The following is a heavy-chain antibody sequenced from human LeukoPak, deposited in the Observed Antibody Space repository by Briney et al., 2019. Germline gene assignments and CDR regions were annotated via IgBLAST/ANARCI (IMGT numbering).Heavy chain of an antibody. V-gene: IGHV4-39*07. J-gene: IGHJ3*02. Sequence: SETLSLTCTVSGGSISSSSYYWGWIRQPPGKGLEWIGSIYYSGSTYYNPSLKSRVTISVDTSKNQFSLKLSSVTAADTAVYYCAREHWNDPRVSAFDIWGQGTMVTVSS. D-gene: IGHD1-1*01. CDR1: GGSISSSSYY. CDR2: IYYSGST. CDR3: AREHWNDPRVSAFDI.